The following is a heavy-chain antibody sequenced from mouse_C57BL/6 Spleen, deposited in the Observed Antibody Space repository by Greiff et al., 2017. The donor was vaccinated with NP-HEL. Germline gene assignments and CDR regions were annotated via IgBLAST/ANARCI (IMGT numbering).Heavy chain of an antibody. V-gene: IGHV14-2*01. J-gene: IGHJ3*01. Sequence: VQLKQSGAELVKPGASVKLSCTASGFNIKDYYMHWVKQRTEQGLEWIGRIDPEDGETKYAPKFQGKATITADTSSNTAYLQLSSLTSEDTAVYYCARGSYYDYDPFAYWGQGTLVTVSA. CDR2: IDPEDGET. CDR3: ARGSYYDYDPFAY. D-gene: IGHD2-4*01. CDR1: GFNIKDYY.